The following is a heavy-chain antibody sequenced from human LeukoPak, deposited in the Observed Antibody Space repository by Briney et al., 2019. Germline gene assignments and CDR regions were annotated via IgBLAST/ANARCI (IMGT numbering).Heavy chain of an antibody. CDR3: AKRGVVIRVFLVGFHKEAYYFDS. CDR2: LSGSGGGT. D-gene: IGHD3-10*01. J-gene: IGHJ4*02. Sequence: PGGSLSLSCAVSGITLSNYGMSWVRQAPGKGLEWVAGLSGSGGGTNYADSVQGRFTISRDNPKNTLYLQMNSLRAEETAVYFCAKRGVVIRVFLVGFHKEAYYFDSWGQGALVTVSS. V-gene: IGHV3-23*01. CDR1: GITLSNYG.